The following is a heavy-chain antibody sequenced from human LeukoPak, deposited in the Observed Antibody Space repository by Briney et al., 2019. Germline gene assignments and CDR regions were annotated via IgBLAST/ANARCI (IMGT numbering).Heavy chain of an antibody. CDR2: INPNSGGT. J-gene: IGHJ5*02. Sequence: GASVKVSCKASGYTFTGYYMHWVRQAPGQGLEWMGWINPNSGGTNYAQKFQGRVTMTRDTSISTAYMELSRLRSDDTAVYYCARVSLGCVSTSCSNWFDPWGQGTLVTVSS. CDR3: ARVSLGCVSTSCSNWFDP. V-gene: IGHV1-2*02. D-gene: IGHD2-2*01. CDR1: GYTFTGYY.